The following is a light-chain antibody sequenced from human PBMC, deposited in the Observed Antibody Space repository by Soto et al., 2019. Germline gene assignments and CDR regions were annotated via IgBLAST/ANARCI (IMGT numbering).Light chain of an antibody. CDR1: QDIKTY. CDR3: LQHNSYPWT. J-gene: IGKJ1*01. CDR2: AAS. V-gene: IGKV1-17*01. Sequence: IQLTQSPSSLSASVGDRVSITCRASQDIKTYLGWYQQKPGKAPKRLIYAASSLQSGVPSRFSGSGSGTEFTLTISSLQPEDFATYYCLQHNSYPWTFGQGTKVEIK.